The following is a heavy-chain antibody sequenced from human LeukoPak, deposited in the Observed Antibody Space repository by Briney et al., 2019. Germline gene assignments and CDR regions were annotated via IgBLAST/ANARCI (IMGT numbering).Heavy chain of an antibody. V-gene: IGHV1-8*03. CDR2: MNPNSGNT. J-gene: IGHJ4*02. D-gene: IGHD1-26*01. CDR3: ARGAKKVGATTWNY. Sequence: ASVKVSCKASGYTFTGYYMHWVRQATGQGLEWMGWMNPNSGNTGYAQKFQGRVTITRNTSISTAYMELSSLRSEDTAVYYCARGAKKVGATTWNYWGQGTLVTVSS. CDR1: GYTFTGYY.